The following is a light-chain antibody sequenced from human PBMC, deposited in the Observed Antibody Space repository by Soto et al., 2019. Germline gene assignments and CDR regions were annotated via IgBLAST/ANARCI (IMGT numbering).Light chain of an antibody. Sequence: EIVLTQSPGTLSLSPGERATLSCRASQSVSSVYLAWYQQKPGQAPRLLIYGASSRATGVPDRFSGSGSGTDFTLTISRLEPEDFAVYYCRQYGNSPITFGQGTRLEIK. J-gene: IGKJ5*01. CDR1: QSVSSVY. V-gene: IGKV3-20*01. CDR3: RQYGNSPIT. CDR2: GAS.